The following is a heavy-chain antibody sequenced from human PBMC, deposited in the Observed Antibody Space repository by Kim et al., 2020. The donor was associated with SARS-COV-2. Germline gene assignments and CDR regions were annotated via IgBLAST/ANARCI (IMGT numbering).Heavy chain of an antibody. D-gene: IGHD2-2*01. V-gene: IGHV3-48*03. J-gene: IGHJ4*02. Sequence: YHADSVKGRFTISRDNAKNSLYLQMNSLRAEDTAVYYCASLVVVPAATSDYWGQGTLVTVSS. CDR3: ASLVVVPAATSDY.